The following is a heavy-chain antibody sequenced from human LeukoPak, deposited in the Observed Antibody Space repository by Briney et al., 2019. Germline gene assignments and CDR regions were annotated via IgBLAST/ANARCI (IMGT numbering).Heavy chain of an antibody. V-gene: IGHV3-48*01. D-gene: IGHD6-13*01. CDR1: GFTFSSYS. Sequence: GGSLRLSCAVSGFTFSSYSMNRVRQAPGKGLEWVSYISSSSSTIYYADSVKGRFTISRDNAKNSLYLQMNSLRAEDTAVYYCARDPKSSSWSYYYYYGMDVWGQGTTVTVSS. CDR2: ISSSSSTI. CDR3: ARDPKSSSWSYYYYYGMDV. J-gene: IGHJ6*02.